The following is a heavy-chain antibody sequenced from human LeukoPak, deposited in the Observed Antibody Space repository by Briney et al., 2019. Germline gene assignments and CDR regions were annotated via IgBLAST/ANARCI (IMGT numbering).Heavy chain of an antibody. D-gene: IGHD3-16*01. V-gene: IGHV1-2*02. CDR2: TNPDSGFT. CDR3: APTAEAYTGWWKV. CDR1: GYKFTDDY. J-gene: IGHJ4*02. Sequence: GASVKVSCKASGYKFTDDYMHWVRQAPGQGLEFMGWTNPDSGFTNYAQKFKGRVTMTRDTSISTAYLEVRSLTSDDTAVYYCAPTAEAYTGWWKVWGQGTLVTVSS.